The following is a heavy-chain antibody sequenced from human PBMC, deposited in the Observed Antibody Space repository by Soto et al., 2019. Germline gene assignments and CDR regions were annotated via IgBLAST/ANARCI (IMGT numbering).Heavy chain of an antibody. CDR1: GGSISSYY. D-gene: IGHD5-18*01. V-gene: IGHV4-59*01. CDR2: IYYSGST. J-gene: IGHJ4*02. CDR3: ARTANALDY. Sequence: SETLSLTCTVSGGSISSYYWSWIRQPPGKGLEWIGYIYYSGSTNYNPSLKSRVTISVDTSKNQFSLKLSSVTAADTAVYYCARTANALDYWGQGTLVTVSS.